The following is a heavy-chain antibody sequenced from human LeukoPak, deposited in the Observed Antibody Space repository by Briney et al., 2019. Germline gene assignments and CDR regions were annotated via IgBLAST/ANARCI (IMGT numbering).Heavy chain of an antibody. Sequence: SQTLSLTCAVSGGSISSGGYSWSWIRQPPGKGLEWIGYIYHSGSTYYNPSLKSRVTISVDRSKNQFSLKLSSVTAADTAVYYCARTSSTSRNVDYWGQGTLVTVSS. CDR1: GGSISSGGYS. J-gene: IGHJ4*02. CDR3: ARTSSTSRNVDY. CDR2: IYHSGST. V-gene: IGHV4-30-2*01. D-gene: IGHD2-2*01.